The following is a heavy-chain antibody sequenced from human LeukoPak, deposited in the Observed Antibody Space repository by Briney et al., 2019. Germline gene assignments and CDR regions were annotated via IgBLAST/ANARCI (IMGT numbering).Heavy chain of an antibody. V-gene: IGHV4-30-2*01. CDR1: GGSISSGGYS. CDR3: ASYSIAAAAY. CDR2: IFHSGST. D-gene: IGHD6-13*01. J-gene: IGHJ4*02. Sequence: SQTLSLTCAVSGGSISSGGYSWSWIRQPPGKGLEWIGCIFHSGSTYYNPSLKSRVTISVDRSKNQFSLKLSSVTAADTAVYYCASYSIAAAAYWGQGTLVTVSS.